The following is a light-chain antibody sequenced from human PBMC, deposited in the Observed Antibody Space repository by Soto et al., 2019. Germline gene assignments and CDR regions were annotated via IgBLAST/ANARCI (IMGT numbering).Light chain of an antibody. Sequence: QSVLTQPPSASGTPGQRVTISCSGSNSNIGNNNVNWYQQLPGAAPKLLIFATDQRLSAVPDRFSGSKSGTSASLAISGLQSEDEADYYCATWDDSPSVFYVFGTGTKLTVL. CDR3: ATWDDSPSVFYV. J-gene: IGLJ1*01. CDR1: NSNIGNNN. V-gene: IGLV1-44*01. CDR2: ATD.